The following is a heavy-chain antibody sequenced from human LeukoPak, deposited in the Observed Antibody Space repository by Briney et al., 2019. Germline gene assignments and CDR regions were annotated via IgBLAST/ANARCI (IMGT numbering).Heavy chain of an antibody. CDR2: INPGIFTT. V-gene: IGHV1-46*01. J-gene: IGHJ4*02. CDR3: VRDWAHGSFDL. Sequence: ASVKVSCKALGYPFTAFSLHWVRQAPGQGPEWMAIINPGIFTTTYAQKLQDRITVTSDTSTATVYMELRSLRLEDTAVYFCVRDWAHGSFDLWGQGTLVTVSS. D-gene: IGHD3-16*01. CDR1: GYPFTAFS.